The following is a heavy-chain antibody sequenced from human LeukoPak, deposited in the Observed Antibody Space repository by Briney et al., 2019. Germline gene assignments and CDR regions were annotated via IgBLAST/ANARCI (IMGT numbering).Heavy chain of an antibody. V-gene: IGHV3-30*04. Sequence: GGSLRLSCAASGFTFSTYTMHWVRQAPRKGLEWVALISYDGSNKYYTDSVKGRFTISRDSSKNTVYPQMNSLRTEDTAVYYCARGFDTNAFDIWGQGTMVTVSS. D-gene: IGHD3-3*01. CDR1: GFTFSTYT. CDR2: ISYDGSNK. J-gene: IGHJ3*02. CDR3: ARGFDTNAFDI.